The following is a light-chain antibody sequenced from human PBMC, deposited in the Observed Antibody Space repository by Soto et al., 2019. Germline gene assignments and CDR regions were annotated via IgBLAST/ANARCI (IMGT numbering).Light chain of an antibody. Sequence: QSALTQPPSASGSPGQSVAISCTGTSRDVGGQNYVSWYQQHPGKAPKLIIYAVSNRPSGVPDRFSGSKSGNTASLTISGLRAEDEADYYCCSHAGNNNCVFGTGTKLTVL. CDR2: AVS. J-gene: IGLJ1*01. CDR3: CSHAGNNNCV. CDR1: SRDVGGQNY. V-gene: IGLV2-8*01.